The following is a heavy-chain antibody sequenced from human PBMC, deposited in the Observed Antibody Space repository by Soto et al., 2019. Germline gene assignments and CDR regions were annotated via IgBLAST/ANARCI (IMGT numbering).Heavy chain of an antibody. V-gene: IGHV3-23*01. CDR3: AKDSTVTTPVWFDP. CDR2: ISGSGSST. D-gene: IGHD4-17*01. J-gene: IGHJ5*02. Sequence: PGGSLRRSCPASEFTFSNYWMHWVRPAPGKGLVWVSAISGSGSSTYYADSVKGRFTISRDNSKNTLYLQMNSLRAEDTAVYYCAKDSTVTTPVWFDPWGQGTLVTVSS. CDR1: EFTFSNYW.